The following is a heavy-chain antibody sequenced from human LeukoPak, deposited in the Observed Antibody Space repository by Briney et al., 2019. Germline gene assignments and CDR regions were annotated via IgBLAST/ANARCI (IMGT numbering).Heavy chain of an antibody. CDR2: LYTSGRT. D-gene: IGHD1-26*01. V-gene: IGHV4-4*07. J-gene: IGHJ4*02. CDR3: ETVDSGSRDSFDY. Sequence: SETLSLTCTVSGGSINSYYWGLIRQPAGKGLEWIGRLYTSGRTNYNPSLKGRVTMSVDTSKNQFSLKLTSVTAADTAVYYCETVDSGSRDSFDYWGQGTLVTVSS. CDR1: GGSINSYY.